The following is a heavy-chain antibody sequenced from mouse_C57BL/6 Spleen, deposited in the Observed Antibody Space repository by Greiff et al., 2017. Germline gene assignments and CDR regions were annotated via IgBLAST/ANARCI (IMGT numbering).Heavy chain of an antibody. V-gene: IGHV3-6*01. D-gene: IGHD2-4*01. Sequence: EVKLQESGPGLVKPSQSLSLTCSVTGYSITSGYYWNWIRQFPGNKLEWMGYISYDGSKKYNPSLKNRISITRDTSKNQFFLKLNSVTTEDTATYYCARAPIYYEYDGGAWFAYWGQGTLVTVSA. CDR3: ARAPIYYEYDGGAWFAY. CDR1: GYSITSGYY. CDR2: ISYDGSK. J-gene: IGHJ3*01.